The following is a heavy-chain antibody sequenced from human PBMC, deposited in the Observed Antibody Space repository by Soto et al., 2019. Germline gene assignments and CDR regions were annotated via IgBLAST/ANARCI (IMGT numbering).Heavy chain of an antibody. V-gene: IGHV1-18*04. CDR3: AAAYDSGVDP. J-gene: IGHJ5*02. CDR1: GYPFSKYG. Sequence: QLQLVQSGAEVERPGASVRVSCKAYGYPFSKYGISWIRQAPGQGLEWTGWIKPDNGDTNYAQKFQGRVTMTTDTSSNTAYMELRSLRSDDTAVYYCAAAYDSGVDPWGQGTLVSVSS. CDR2: IKPDNGDT. D-gene: IGHD5-12*01.